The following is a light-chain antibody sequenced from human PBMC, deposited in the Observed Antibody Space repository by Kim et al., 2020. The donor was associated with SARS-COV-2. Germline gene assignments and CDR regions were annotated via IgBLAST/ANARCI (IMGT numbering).Light chain of an antibody. CDR3: QVWDSSTVV. J-gene: IGLJ2*01. CDR1: DIGSQH. CDR2: RDR. Sequence: SYELTQPLSVSVALGQTARITCGGNDIGSQHVHWYQQKPGQAPVLVIYRDRNRPSGIPDRFSGSNSGNTATLTISRAQAGDEADYYCQVWDSSTVVFGGGTQLTVL. V-gene: IGLV3-9*01.